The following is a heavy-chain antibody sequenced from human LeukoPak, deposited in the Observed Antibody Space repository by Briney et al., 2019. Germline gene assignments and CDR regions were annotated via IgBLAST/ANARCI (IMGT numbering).Heavy chain of an antibody. Sequence: ASVKVSCKASGYTFTSYDINWVRQATGQGLEWMGWMNPNSGNTAYAQKFQGRVTMTRNTSTSTAYMELSSLRSDDTAVYYCARGTRDYDILTGYSKPSFDYWGQGTLVTVSS. CDR3: ARGTRDYDILTGYSKPSFDY. CDR1: GYTFTSYD. D-gene: IGHD3-9*01. V-gene: IGHV1-8*01. J-gene: IGHJ4*02. CDR2: MNPNSGNT.